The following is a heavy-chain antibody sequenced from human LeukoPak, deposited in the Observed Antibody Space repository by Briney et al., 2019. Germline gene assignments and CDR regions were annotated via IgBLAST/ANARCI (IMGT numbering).Heavy chain of an antibody. J-gene: IGHJ4*02. D-gene: IGHD2-15*01. CDR1: GYTFTSYD. CDR3: ARRVGGVRPFDY. CDR2: MNPNSGNT. Sequence: ASVKVSCKASGYTFTSYDINWVRQATGQGLEWMGWMNPNSGNTGYAQKFQGRVTMTRNTSISTVYMELSSLRSEDTAVYYCARRVGGVRPFDYWGQGTLVTVSS. V-gene: IGHV1-8*01.